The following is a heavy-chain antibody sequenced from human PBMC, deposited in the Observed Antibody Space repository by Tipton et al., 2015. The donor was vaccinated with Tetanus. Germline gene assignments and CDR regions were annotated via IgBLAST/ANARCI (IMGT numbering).Heavy chain of an antibody. CDR2: ISSSGRT. CDR3: AGVLRSESVGWFDP. CDR1: GVSISSYY. Sequence: TLSLTCTVSGVSISSYYWSWIRQPPGKGLEWIAYISSSGRTNYNPSLKSRVTISIDTSKNRFSVRLSPVFAADTAVYYCAGVLRSESVGWFDPWGQGTLVTVSS. J-gene: IGHJ5*02. D-gene: IGHD3-3*01. V-gene: IGHV4-59*08.